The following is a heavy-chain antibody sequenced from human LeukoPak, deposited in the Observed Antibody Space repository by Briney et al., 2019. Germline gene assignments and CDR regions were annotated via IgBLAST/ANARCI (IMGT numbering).Heavy chain of an antibody. J-gene: IGHJ4*02. CDR2: INHSGST. D-gene: IGHD1-26*01. V-gene: IGHV4-38-2*02. Sequence: SETLSLTCTVSGYFISSGYYWGWIRQPPGKGLEWLGSINHSGSTYYNPSLKSRVTTSVDTSKNQFSLKLNSVTAADTAVYYCARGGILWGQGTLVTVSS. CDR1: GYFISSGYY. CDR3: ARGGIL.